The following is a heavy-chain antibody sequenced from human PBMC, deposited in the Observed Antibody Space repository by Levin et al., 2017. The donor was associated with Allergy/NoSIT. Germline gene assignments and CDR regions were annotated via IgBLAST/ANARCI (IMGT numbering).Heavy chain of an antibody. CDR3: AKWGLTSYGMDV. J-gene: IGHJ6*02. V-gene: IGHV3-23*01. CDR2: ISGSGGST. D-gene: IGHD2-21*02. Sequence: GESLKISCAASGFTFSSYAMSWVRQAPGKGLEWVSAISGSGGSTYYADSVKGRFTISRDNSKNTLYLQMNSLRAEDTAVYYCAKWGLTSYGMDVWGQGTTVTVSS. CDR1: GFTFSSYA.